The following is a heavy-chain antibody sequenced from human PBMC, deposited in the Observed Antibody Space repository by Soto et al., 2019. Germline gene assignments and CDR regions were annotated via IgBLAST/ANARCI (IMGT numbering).Heavy chain of an antibody. CDR3: ARLIVVVEGVDY. Sequence: EVQLVESGGGLVQPGGSLRLSCAASGFTFSSTSMNWVRQAPGKGLEWVSYISSISSTIYYADSVKGRFTISRDNAKNSLYLQMNSLRAEDTAVYYCARLIVVVEGVDYWGQGTLVTVSS. V-gene: IGHV3-48*01. D-gene: IGHD2-21*01. CDR2: ISSISSTI. CDR1: GFTFSSTS. J-gene: IGHJ4*02.